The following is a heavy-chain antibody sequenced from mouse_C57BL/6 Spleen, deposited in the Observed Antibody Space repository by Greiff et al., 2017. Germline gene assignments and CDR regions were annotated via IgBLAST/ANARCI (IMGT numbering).Heavy chain of an antibody. CDR3: ARDYAYAMDY. CDR1: GFSLTSYG. J-gene: IGHJ4*01. Sequence: VKLQESGPGLVAPSQSLSITCTVSGFSLTSYGVDWVRQSPGKGLEWLGVIWGDGSTNYNSALKARLSISKDNSKSQVFLKMNSLQTDDTAMCYSARDYAYAMDYWGQGTSVTVSS. D-gene: IGHD2-12*01. V-gene: IGHV2-6*01. CDR2: IWGDGST.